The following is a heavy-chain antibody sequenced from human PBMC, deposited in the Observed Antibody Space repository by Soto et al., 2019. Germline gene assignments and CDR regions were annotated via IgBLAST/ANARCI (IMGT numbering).Heavy chain of an antibody. V-gene: IGHV5-51*01. CDR1: GYSFTSWW. CDR2: IYPGDSDT. D-gene: IGHD6-13*01. CDR3: ARLGQQLVRGYDY. Sequence: HWEFMKISCKGSGYSFTSWWIGWVRKMPGKGLEWMGIIYPGDSDTRYSPSFQGQVTISADKSISTAYLQWSSLKASDTAMYYCARLGQQLVRGYDYWGQGTLVTVSS. J-gene: IGHJ4*02.